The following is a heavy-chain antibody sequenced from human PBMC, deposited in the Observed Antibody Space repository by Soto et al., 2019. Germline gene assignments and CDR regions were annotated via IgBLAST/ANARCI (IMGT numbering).Heavy chain of an antibody. CDR1: GGTFSSYA. D-gene: IGHD5-18*01. V-gene: IGHV1-69*13. J-gene: IGHJ4*02. CDR3: ARSDTAMSAKFDY. Sequence: SVKVSCKASGGTFSSYAISWVRQAPGQGLEWMGGIIPIFGTANYAQKFQGRVTITADESTSTAYMELSSLRSEDTAVYYCARSDTAMSAKFDYWGQGTLVTVSS. CDR2: IIPIFGTA.